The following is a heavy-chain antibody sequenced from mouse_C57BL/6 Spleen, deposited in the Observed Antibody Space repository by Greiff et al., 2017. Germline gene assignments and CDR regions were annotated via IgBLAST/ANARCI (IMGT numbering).Heavy chain of an antibody. CDR1: GYTFTSSG. Sequence: VKLQESGAELARPGASVKLSCKASGYTFTSSGISWVKQRTGQGLAWIGEIYPRSGNTYYNEKVKGQATLTADKSSSTAYMELRSLTSEDSAVYFCARVTAQATNAMDYWGQGTSVTVSS. CDR3: ARVTAQATNAMDY. CDR2: IYPRSGNT. V-gene: IGHV1-81*01. D-gene: IGHD3-2*02. J-gene: IGHJ4*01.